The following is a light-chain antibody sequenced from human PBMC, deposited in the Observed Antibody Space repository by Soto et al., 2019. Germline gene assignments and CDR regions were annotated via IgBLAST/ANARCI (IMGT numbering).Light chain of an antibody. J-gene: IGKJ3*01. CDR3: QQRSNWPLT. V-gene: IGKV3-11*01. CDR1: QSVGIF. Sequence: EIVLTQSPSTLSLSPGERATLSCRASQSVGIFLAWYQQKPGQAPRLLIYDASNRATGIPARFSGGGSGTDFTLTISSLEPEDFAVYYCQQRSNWPLTFGPGTKVDIK. CDR2: DAS.